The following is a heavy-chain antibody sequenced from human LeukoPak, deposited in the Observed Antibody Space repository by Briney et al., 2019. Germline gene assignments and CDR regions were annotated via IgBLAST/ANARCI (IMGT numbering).Heavy chain of an antibody. V-gene: IGHV3-7*01. CDR1: GFTFSSYW. CDR3: ARYQRLGELDIPYYFDY. J-gene: IGHJ4*02. CDR2: IKQDGSEK. D-gene: IGHD3-10*01. Sequence: GGSLRLSCAASGFTFSSYWMSWVRQAPGKGLEWVANIKQDGSEKYYVDSVKGRFTISRDNAKNSLYLHMNSLRAEDTAVYYCARYQRLGELDIPYYFDYWGQGTLVTVSS.